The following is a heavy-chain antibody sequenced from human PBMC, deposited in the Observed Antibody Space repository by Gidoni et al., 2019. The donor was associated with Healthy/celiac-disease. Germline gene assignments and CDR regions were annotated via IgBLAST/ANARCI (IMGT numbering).Heavy chain of an antibody. CDR1: GFTVSSNY. V-gene: IGHV3-53*01. D-gene: IGHD2-21*01. Sequence: EVQLVESGGGLIQPGGSLSLSCSASGFTVSSNYMSWVRQAPGKGLEWVSVIYSGGSTYYADSVKGRFTISRDNSKNTLYLQMNSLRAEDTAVYYCARAPGLWGRGMDVWGQGTTVTVSS. CDR2: IYSGGST. J-gene: IGHJ6*02. CDR3: ARAPGLWGRGMDV.